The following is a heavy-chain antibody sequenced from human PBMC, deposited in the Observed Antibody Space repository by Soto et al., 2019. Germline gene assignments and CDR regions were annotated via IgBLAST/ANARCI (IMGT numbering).Heavy chain of an antibody. CDR2: ITSDSGDI. Sequence: GSLRLSCAASGGTFRSCSMSWVRQAPGKGLEWVPSITSDSGDIYYEDSVKVRFTISRDNGENSLYLQMTSLGDEDTGVYYCATTYCSGGYCFSCXYWGQG. V-gene: IGHV3-21*01. J-gene: IGHJ4*02. CDR3: ATTYCSGGYCFSCXY. CDR1: GGTFRSCS. D-gene: IGHD2-15*01.